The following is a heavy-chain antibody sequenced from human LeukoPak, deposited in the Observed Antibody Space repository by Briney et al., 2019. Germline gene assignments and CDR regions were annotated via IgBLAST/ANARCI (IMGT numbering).Heavy chain of an antibody. CDR2: INPSGGST. V-gene: IGHV1-46*01. D-gene: IGHD2-15*01. J-gene: IGHJ5*02. CDR1: GYTFTSYY. Sequence: ASVKVSCKASGYTFTSYYMHWVRQAPGQGLEWMGIINPSGGSTSYAQKFQGRVTMTRDTSTSTAYMELSSLRSEDTAVYYCARVACSGGSCYSYNWFDPWGQGTLVTVSS. CDR3: ARVACSGGSCYSYNWFDP.